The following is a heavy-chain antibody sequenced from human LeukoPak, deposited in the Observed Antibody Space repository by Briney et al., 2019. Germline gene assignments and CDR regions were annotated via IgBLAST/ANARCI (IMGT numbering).Heavy chain of an antibody. J-gene: IGHJ6*02. V-gene: IGHV3-30-3*01. CDR3: ARGRRPLGMDV. CDR2: ISYDGSNK. Sequence: GGSLRLSCAASGFTFSSYAMHWVRQAPGKGLEWVAVISYDGSNKYYADSVKGRFTISRDNSKNTLYLQMNSLRAEDTAVYYCARGRRPLGMDVWGQGTTVTVSS. CDR1: GFTFSSYA.